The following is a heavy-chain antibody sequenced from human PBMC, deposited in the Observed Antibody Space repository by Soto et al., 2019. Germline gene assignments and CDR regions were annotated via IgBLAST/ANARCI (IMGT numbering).Heavy chain of an antibody. V-gene: IGHV5-51*01. D-gene: IGHD1-7*01. CDR1: GYSFTSYW. J-gene: IGHJ4*02. CDR3: ASPGEELELLGPARH. CDR2: IYPGDSDT. Sequence: SGESLKISCKGSGYSFTSYWIGWVRQMPGKGLEWMGIIYPGDSDTRYSPSFQGQVTISADKSISTAYLQWSSLKASDTAMYYCASPGEELELLGPARHWGQGTLVTVSS.